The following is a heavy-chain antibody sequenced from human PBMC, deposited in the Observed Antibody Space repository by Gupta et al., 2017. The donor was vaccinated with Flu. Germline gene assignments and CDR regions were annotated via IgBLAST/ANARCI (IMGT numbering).Heavy chain of an antibody. D-gene: IGHD3-3*01. CDR2: IIPILGTE. J-gene: IGHJ6*03. V-gene: IGHV1-69*06. CDR3: ERSGNYMRDYYNMEV. Sequence: GPGQGLEWMGGIIPILGTENYTQNFQGRVTITADKSKSTDYMELRSLRSEDTDVYYCERSGNYMRDYYNMEVWGKGTTVSVSS.